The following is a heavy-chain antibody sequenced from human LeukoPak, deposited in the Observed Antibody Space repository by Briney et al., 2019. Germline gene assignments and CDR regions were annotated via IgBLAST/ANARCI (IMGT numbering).Heavy chain of an antibody. CDR2: MYYTGTT. Sequence: PSETLSLTCSVSGGSINSSSWSWLRQPPGKGLEWIAYMYYTGTTKYNPSLSSRVTISVDASKNQFSLKLTSVTAADTAVYYCASGYTSADFWGPGTLVTVSS. CDR3: ASGYTSADF. CDR1: GGSINSSS. V-gene: IGHV4-59*08. J-gene: IGHJ4*02. D-gene: IGHD5-18*01.